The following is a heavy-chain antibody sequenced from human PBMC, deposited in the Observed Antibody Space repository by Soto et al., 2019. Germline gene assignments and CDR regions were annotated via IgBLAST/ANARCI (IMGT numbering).Heavy chain of an antibody. CDR3: ARRTTSRFAVAGKGGGFDY. CDR2: IYYSGST. J-gene: IGHJ4*02. V-gene: IGHV4-39*01. Sequence: QLQLQESGPGLVKPSETLSLTCTVSGGSISSSSYYWGWIRQPPGKGLEWIGSIYYSGSTYYNPSLKSRVAISVDTSMNPFSMKLSSVTAADTAVYYCARRTTSRFAVAGKGGGFDYWGQGTLVTVSS. CDR1: GGSISSSSYY. D-gene: IGHD6-19*01.